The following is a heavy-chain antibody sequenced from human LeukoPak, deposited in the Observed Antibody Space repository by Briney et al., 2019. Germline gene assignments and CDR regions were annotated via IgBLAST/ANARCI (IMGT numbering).Heavy chain of an antibody. CDR2: IYYSGST. CDR1: GGSISSGDYY. D-gene: IGHD2-2*01. Sequence: SETLSLTCTVSGGSISSGDYYWSWIRQPPGKGLEWIGYIYYSGSTYYNRPLKSRVTISVDTSKNQFALKLSSVTAADTAVYYCASSLGYCSSTSCPGAFDIWGQGTMVTVSS. J-gene: IGHJ3*02. CDR3: ASSLGYCSSTSCPGAFDI. V-gene: IGHV4-30-4*08.